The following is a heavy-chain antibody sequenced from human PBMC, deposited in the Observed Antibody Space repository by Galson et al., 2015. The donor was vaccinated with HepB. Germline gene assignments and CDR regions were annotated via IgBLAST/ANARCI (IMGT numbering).Heavy chain of an antibody. D-gene: IGHD4-17*01. CDR2: IDTAGDT. V-gene: IGHV3-13*01. CDR1: GFTLGRFD. Sequence: LRLSCAASGFTLGRFDMHWVREVPGKGLEWVSAIDTAGDTYHADSVKGRFTISRENAKKSLYLQMNRLRAGDTAMYFCARGTVTNDAIDIWGQGTLVIVSS. CDR3: ARGTVTNDAIDI. J-gene: IGHJ3*02.